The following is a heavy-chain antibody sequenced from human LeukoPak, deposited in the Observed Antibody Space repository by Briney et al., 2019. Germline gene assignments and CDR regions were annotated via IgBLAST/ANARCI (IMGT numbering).Heavy chain of an antibody. V-gene: IGHV3-23*01. CDR3: ARRDRGSWHFDY. CDR2: ITGGGDTT. CDR1: GFTFSSYA. D-gene: IGHD6-13*01. J-gene: IGHJ4*02. Sequence: GGSLRLSCAASGFTFSSYAMNWVRQAPGKGLEWASSITGGGDTTRYAASVQGRFTISRDNSKNTLYLQMNSLRAEDTAVYHCARRDRGSWHFDYWGQGTLVTVSS.